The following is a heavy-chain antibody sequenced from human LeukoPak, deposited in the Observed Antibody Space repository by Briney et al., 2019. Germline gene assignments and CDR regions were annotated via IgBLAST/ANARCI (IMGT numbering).Heavy chain of an antibody. CDR2: FDPEDGET. D-gene: IGHD6-19*01. CDR1: GYTLAELS. V-gene: IGHV1-24*01. J-gene: IGHJ3*02. Sequence: GASVKVSCKVSGYTLAELSMNWVRQAPGKGLEWMGGFDPEDGETIYAQKFQGRVTMTEDTSTDTAYMELSSLRSEDTAVYYCALPRRVAAIDAFDIWGQGTMVTVSS. CDR3: ALPRRVAAIDAFDI.